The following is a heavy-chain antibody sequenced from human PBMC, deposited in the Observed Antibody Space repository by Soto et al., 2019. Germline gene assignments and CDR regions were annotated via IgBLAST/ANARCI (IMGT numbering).Heavy chain of an antibody. CDR1: GFPFSSNG. CDR3: AKAFVDTAMAIDY. J-gene: IGHJ4*02. V-gene: IGHV3-30*18. Sequence: QVQLVESGGGVVQPGRSLRLSCAVSGFPFSSNGMHWVRQAPGKGLEWVAIISYDGNSKYYADSVKGRFTISRDNSKNTLYLQMNSLRAEDTAVYYCAKAFVDTAMAIDYWGQGTLVTVSS. D-gene: IGHD5-18*01. CDR2: ISYDGNSK.